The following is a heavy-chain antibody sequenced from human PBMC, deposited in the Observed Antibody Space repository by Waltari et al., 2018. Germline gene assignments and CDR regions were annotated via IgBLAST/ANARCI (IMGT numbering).Heavy chain of an antibody. CDR2: IKSDGIGV. V-gene: IGHV3-74*01. CDR3: ARANPADFDY. J-gene: IGHJ4*02. CDR1: GFTFSSYW. Sequence: EVQLVESGGGLVQPGGSLSLSCAASGFTFSSYWIHWGRQAPGKGLVWVSRIKSDGIGVNYADSVKGRFTISRDNAKNTVYLQMNSLRAEDTAVYYCARANPADFDYWGQGVLVTVSS.